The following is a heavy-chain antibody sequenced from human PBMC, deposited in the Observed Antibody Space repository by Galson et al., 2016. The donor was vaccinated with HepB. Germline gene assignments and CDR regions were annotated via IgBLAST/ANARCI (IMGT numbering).Heavy chain of an antibody. Sequence: SLRLSCAASGFTFRYFSIHWVRQAPGEGLAWVTIISDDGSSKYYADSVKGRFTISRDNSKDTVNLQMNNLRTEDTAVYYCARGGTGRLAYYYYGMDVWGPGTTVTVSS. D-gene: IGHD1-1*01. J-gene: IGHJ6*02. CDR2: ISDDGSSK. V-gene: IGHV3-30*04. CDR1: GFTFRYFS. CDR3: ARGGTGRLAYYYYGMDV.